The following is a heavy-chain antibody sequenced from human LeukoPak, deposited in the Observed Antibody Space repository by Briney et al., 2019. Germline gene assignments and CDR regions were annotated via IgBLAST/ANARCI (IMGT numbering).Heavy chain of an antibody. J-gene: IGHJ4*02. D-gene: IGHD6-13*01. V-gene: IGHV3-23*01. CDR1: GFTFSSYA. Sequence: GGSLRLSCAASGFTFSSYAMSWVHQAPGKGLEWVSAISGSGGSTYYADSVKGRFTISRDNSKNTLYLQMNSLRAEDTAVYYCAKKYSSSWYYFDYWGQGTLVTVSS. CDR2: ISGSGGST. CDR3: AKKYSSSWYYFDY.